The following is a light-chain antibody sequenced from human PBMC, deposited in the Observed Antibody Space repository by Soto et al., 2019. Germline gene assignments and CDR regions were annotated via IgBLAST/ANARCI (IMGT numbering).Light chain of an antibody. CDR2: EVS. CDR3: NSYTTSSTVV. CDR1: SSDVGGYNF. V-gene: IGLV2-14*03. Sequence: QSALTQPASVFGSPGQSITFSCTGTSSDVGGYNFVSWYQQHPGKAPKLMIYEVSSRPSGVSNRFSGSKSGNTASLTISGLQPEDEADYYCNSYTTSSTVVFGTGTKLTVL. J-gene: IGLJ1*01.